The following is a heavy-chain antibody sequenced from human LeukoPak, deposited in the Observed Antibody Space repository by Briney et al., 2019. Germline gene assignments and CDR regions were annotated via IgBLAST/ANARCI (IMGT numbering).Heavy chain of an antibody. Sequence: SGGSLRFSCAASGFTLSSYAMHWVRQAPGKGLEWVAVISYDGSNKYYADSVKGRFTISRDNSKNTLYLQMNSLRAEDTAVYYCARGRKEMATITGYWGQGTLVTVSS. D-gene: IGHD5-24*01. CDR2: ISYDGSNK. CDR3: ARGRKEMATITGY. V-gene: IGHV3-30-3*01. J-gene: IGHJ4*02. CDR1: GFTLSSYA.